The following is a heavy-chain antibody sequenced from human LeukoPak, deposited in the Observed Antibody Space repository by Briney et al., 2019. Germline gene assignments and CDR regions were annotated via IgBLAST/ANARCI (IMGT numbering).Heavy chain of an antibody. J-gene: IGHJ4*02. V-gene: IGHV3-48*04. CDR3: SRDGDGSFDY. CDR1: GFSFSVYG. Sequence: GGSLRLSCAASGFSFSVYGMYWVRQAPAKGQEWISYISRSSGTMYYEDPVKSRFTISTENATNSLYFLMNSLRAEATAAYYCSRDGDGSFDYWGQGALVTVSS. CDR2: ISRSSGTM.